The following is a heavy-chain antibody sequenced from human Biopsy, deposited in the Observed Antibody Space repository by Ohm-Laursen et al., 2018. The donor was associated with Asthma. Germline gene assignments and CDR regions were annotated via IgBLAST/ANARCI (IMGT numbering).Heavy chain of an antibody. J-gene: IGHJ6*02. Sequence: SDTLPLTCTVSGGSMTPTSHYWDWIRQAPGKGLEWIGYISYGGKTSYNPSLKNRVTISRDTSKNQFSLRLTSVTAADTAVYFCARRITIFGVVQKDHGMDAWGQGTTVIVSS. V-gene: IGHV4-39*01. CDR2: ISYGGKT. CDR3: ARRITIFGVVQKDHGMDA. D-gene: IGHD3-3*01. CDR1: GGSMTPTSHY.